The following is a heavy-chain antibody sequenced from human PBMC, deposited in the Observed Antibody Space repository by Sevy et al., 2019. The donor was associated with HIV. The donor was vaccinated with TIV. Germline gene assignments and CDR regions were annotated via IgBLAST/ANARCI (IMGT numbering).Heavy chain of an antibody. Sequence: ASVKVSCQASGFTFSNRAVQWVRQARGQRPEWIGWIVVGSGHINYAENFQERVTLTRDMSTNTAYMERTSLRFEDTAVYYCATESRGSCSGGSCSVDNGMDVWGQGTTVTVSS. CDR2: IVVGSGHI. J-gene: IGHJ6*02. CDR3: ATESRGSCSGGSCSVDNGMDV. V-gene: IGHV1-58*01. CDR1: GFTFSNRA. D-gene: IGHD2-15*01.